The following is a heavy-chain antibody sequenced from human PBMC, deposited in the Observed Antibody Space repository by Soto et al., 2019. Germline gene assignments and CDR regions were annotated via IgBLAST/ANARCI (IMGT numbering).Heavy chain of an antibody. Sequence: QVQLQESGPGLVKPSETLSLTCTVAGGSVSSYYWSWIRQPPGKGLEWIGYIYYRGSTQYNPSLKSRVTIPVDTSKNQFPLKLSSVTAADTAVYYCARTVGELKYYYYYMDVWGKGTTVTVSS. J-gene: IGHJ6*03. CDR1: GGSVSSYY. V-gene: IGHV4-59*08. CDR3: ARTVGELKYYYYYMDV. D-gene: IGHD3-10*01. CDR2: IYYRGST.